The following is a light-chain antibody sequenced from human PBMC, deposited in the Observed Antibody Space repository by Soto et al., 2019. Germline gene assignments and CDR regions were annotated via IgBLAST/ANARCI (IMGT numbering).Light chain of an antibody. V-gene: IGLV2-23*01. CDR1: TSDVGSYNL. Sequence: QSALTQPAPVSGSPGQSITISCTGTTSDVGSYNLVSWYQHHPGKAPKLRIYEGSKRPSGVSNGFSGSKSGNTASLTISGLQAEDEADYYCCSYAGSSTLVFGGGTKLAVL. CDR2: EGS. J-gene: IGLJ2*01. CDR3: CSYAGSSTLV.